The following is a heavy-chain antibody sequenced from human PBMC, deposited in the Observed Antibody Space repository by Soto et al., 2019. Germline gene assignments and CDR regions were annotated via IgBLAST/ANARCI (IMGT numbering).Heavy chain of an antibody. CDR1: GGTFSSFT. Sequence: SEQVSCKASGGTFSSFTIIWVRQAPGKGLEWMGGIIPIYGTANYAQKFQDRVTIIADASTTTAYMELSSLRSEDTAIDFCAKDRPTSCASYYTNSIDVWGQGTTVTVSS. CDR2: IIPIYGTA. J-gene: IGHJ6*02. D-gene: IGHD1-26*01. CDR3: AKDRPTSCASYYTNSIDV. V-gene: IGHV1-69*13.